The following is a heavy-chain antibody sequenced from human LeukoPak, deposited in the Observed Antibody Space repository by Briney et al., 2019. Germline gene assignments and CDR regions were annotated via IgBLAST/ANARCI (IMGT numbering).Heavy chain of an antibody. J-gene: IGHJ5*02. CDR3: ARERVTGTLNFFDP. D-gene: IGHD6-19*01. CDR2: IKPNSGGT. CDR1: GYTFTDYY. V-gene: IGHV1-2*02. Sequence: VASVKVSCKASGYTFTDYYLHWVRQAPGQGLEWMGWIKPNSGGTNYAHKFQGRVTMTRDTSLNTAYMELNRLISDDTAVYYCARERVTGTLNFFDPWGQGALVTVTS.